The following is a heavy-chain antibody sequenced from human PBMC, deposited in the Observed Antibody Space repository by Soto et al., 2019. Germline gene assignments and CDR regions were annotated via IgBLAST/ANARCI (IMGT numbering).Heavy chain of an antibody. CDR3: ARDHESVVVAATNYYYYYMDV. J-gene: IGHJ6*03. D-gene: IGHD2-15*01. Sequence: ASVKVSCKASGYTFTSYYMHWVRQAPGQGLEWMGIINPSGGSTSYAQKFQGRVTMTRDTSTSTVYMELSSLRSEDTAVYYCARDHESVVVAATNYYYYYMDVWGKGTTVTVSS. V-gene: IGHV1-46*03. CDR1: GYTFTSYY. CDR2: INPSGGST.